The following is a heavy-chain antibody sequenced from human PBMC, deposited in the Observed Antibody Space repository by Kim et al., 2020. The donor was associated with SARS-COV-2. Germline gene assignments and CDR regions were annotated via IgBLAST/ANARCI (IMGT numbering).Heavy chain of an antibody. V-gene: IGHV4-34*01. J-gene: IGHJ4*02. CDR3: ARTPQSFDY. CDR2: GSP. Sequence: GSPNANPSPKSRVTISVDTSKNQFSLKLSSVTAADTAVYYCARTPQSFDYWGQGTLVTVSS.